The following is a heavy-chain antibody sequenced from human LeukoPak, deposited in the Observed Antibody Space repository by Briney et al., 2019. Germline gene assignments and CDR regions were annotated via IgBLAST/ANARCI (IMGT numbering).Heavy chain of an antibody. D-gene: IGHD1-1*01. CDR2: IDPSDSYT. CDR3: ATGTGTTYYYYYYGMDV. V-gene: IGHV5-10-1*01. CDR1: GYSFTSYW. J-gene: IGHJ6*02. Sequence: GESLRISCKGSGYSFTSYWISWVRQMPGKGLEWMGTIDPSDSYTNYSPSFQGHVTISADKSISTAYLQWSSLKASDTAMYYCATGTGTTYYYYYYGMDVWGQGTTVTVSS.